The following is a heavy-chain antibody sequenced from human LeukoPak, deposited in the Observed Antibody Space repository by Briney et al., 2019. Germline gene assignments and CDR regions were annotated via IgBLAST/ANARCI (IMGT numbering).Heavy chain of an antibody. J-gene: IGHJ4*02. CDR3: SREGGPFCPFSH. V-gene: IGHV4-4*02. CDR2: NSLAGRT. Sequence: SETLSVSRGVSGGSITTTNYWSWVRQPPGGGLEWIGENSLAGRTRYNPSLQSRVHNSIDESKNHLYLNLASVTAADTAVYYCSREGGPFCPFSHCGQGTLVAVTS. D-gene: IGHD1-26*01. CDR1: GGSITTTNY.